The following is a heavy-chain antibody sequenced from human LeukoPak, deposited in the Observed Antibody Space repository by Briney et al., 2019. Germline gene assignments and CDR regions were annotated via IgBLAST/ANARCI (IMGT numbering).Heavy chain of an antibody. J-gene: IGHJ5*01. CDR1: GFTFSSYS. D-gene: IGHD3-10*01. CDR2: ISSSSSTI. CDR3: ARVGVAGSDDNWFDS. Sequence: PGGSLRLSCAASGFTFSSYSMNWVRQAPGKGLEWVSYISSSSSTIYYADSVKGRFTISRDNAKNSLYLQMNSLRAEDTAIYYCARVGVAGSDDNWFDSWGQGTLVTVSS. V-gene: IGHV3-48*01.